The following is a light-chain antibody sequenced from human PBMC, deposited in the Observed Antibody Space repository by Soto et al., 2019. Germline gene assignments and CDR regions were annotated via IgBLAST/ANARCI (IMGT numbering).Light chain of an antibody. CDR3: HQGSNWWT. CDR2: DTS. V-gene: IGKV3-11*01. Sequence: EIVLTQSPATLSLSPGERATLSCRASQSLSSSLAWYHQKPGQAPRVLIYDTSTRATGIPARFSGSGSGADFTLSFSRLEPEDSAVYYCHQGSNWWTCGQGTRVDIK. J-gene: IGKJ1*01. CDR1: QSLSSS.